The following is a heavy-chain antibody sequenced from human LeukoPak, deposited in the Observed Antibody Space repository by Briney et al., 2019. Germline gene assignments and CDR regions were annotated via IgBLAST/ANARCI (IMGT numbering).Heavy chain of an antibody. V-gene: IGHV3-13*01. Sequence: GGSLRLSCAASGFTFSSYDMHWVRQATGKGLEWVSAIGTAGDTYYPGSVKGRFTISRENAKNSLYLQMNSLRAGDTAVYYCARAVAGVVFGYWGQGTLVTVSS. J-gene: IGHJ4*02. D-gene: IGHD6-19*01. CDR2: IGTAGDT. CDR1: GFTFSSYD. CDR3: ARAVAGVVFGY.